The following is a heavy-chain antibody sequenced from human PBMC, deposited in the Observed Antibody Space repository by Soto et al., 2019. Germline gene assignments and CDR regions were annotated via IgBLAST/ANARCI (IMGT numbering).Heavy chain of an antibody. CDR3: ARGGPRDYRY. CDR1: GGSFSGYY. J-gene: IGHJ4*02. Sequence: SETLSLTCAVYGGSFSGYYWSWIRQPPGKGLEWIGEINHSGSTNYNPSLKSRVTISVDTSKNQFSLKLSSVTAADTAAYYCARGGPRDYRYWGQGTLVTVSS. D-gene: IGHD3-10*01. CDR2: INHSGST. V-gene: IGHV4-34*01.